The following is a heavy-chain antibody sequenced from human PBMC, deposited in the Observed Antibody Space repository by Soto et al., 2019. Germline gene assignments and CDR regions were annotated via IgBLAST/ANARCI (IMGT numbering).Heavy chain of an antibody. V-gene: IGHV3-33*01. CDR3: ARESTMVRVPHRYFDY. J-gene: IGHJ4*02. Sequence: GGSLRLSCAASGFTFSSYGMHWVRQAPGKGLEWVAVIWYDGSNKYYADSVKGRFTISRDNSKNTLYLQMNSLRAEDTAVYYCARESTMVRVPHRYFDYWGQGTLVTVSS. CDR1: GFTFSSYG. D-gene: IGHD3-10*01. CDR2: IWYDGSNK.